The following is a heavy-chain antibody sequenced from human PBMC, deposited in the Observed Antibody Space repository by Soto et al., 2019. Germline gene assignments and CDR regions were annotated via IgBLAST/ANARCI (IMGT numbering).Heavy chain of an antibody. CDR2: INHSGST. Sequence: SETLSLTCAFYCGSFIGYYWSWIRQPPGEGLEWIGEINHSGSTNYNPSLKSRVTISVDTSMNQFSLKLTSVTAADTAVYYCATGPRGWFDPWGQGTLVTVSS. V-gene: IGHV4-34*01. CDR3: ATGPRGWFDP. CDR1: CGSFIGYY. D-gene: IGHD1-1*01. J-gene: IGHJ5*02.